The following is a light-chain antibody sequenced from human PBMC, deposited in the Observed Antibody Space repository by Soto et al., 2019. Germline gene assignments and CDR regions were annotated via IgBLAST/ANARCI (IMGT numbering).Light chain of an antibody. CDR2: GVS. CDR1: GSDVGGYNY. J-gene: IGLJ1*01. CDR3: SSFTSSYFYV. V-gene: IGLV2-14*01. Sequence: QTVVTQPASVSGSPGQSIAISCTGSGSDVGGYNYVSWYQQHPGKAPKLIIYGVSHRPSGVSPRFSASRSAYTASLTISGLQPEDEADYYCSSFTSSYFYVFGPGTKVTVL.